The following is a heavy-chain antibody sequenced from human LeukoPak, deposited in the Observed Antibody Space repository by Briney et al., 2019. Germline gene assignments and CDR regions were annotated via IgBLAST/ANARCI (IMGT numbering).Heavy chain of an antibody. D-gene: IGHD3-3*01. CDR1: GFTLSSYA. CDR3: ARSGSGYYAIDN. CDR2: ISSDGGST. J-gene: IGHJ4*02. V-gene: IGHV3-64*01. Sequence: GGSLRLSCAASGFTLSSYAMHWVRQAPGKGLEYVSVISSDGGSTYYANSVKGRFTISRDNSNNTLFLQMGSLRAEDMAVYYCARSGSGYYAIDNWGQGTLVTVSS.